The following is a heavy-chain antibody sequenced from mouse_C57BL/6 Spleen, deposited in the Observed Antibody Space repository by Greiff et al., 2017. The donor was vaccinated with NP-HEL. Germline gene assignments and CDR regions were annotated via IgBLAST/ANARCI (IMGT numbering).Heavy chain of an antibody. CDR2: IDPSDSYT. V-gene: IGHV1-69*01. CDR3: ARAYGNYVCPFAY. Sequence: QVQLQQSGAELVMPGASVKLSCKASGYTFTSYWMHWVKQRPGQGLEWIGEIDPSDSYTNYNQKFKGKSTLTVDKSSSTAYMQLSSLTSEDSAVYYCARAYGNYVCPFAYWGQGTLVTVSA. J-gene: IGHJ3*01. D-gene: IGHD2-1*01. CDR1: GYTFTSYW.